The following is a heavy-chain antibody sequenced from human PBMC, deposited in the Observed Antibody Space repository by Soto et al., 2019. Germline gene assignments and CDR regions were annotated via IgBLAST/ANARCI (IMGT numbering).Heavy chain of an antibody. V-gene: IGHV4-59*01. CDR3: ARDTGGGLDY. CDR2: IYYSGST. Sequence: PSETLSLTCTVSGGSISSYYWSWIRQPPGKGLEWIGYIYYSGSTNYNPSLKSRVTISVDTSKNQFSLKLSSVTAADTAVYYCARDTGGGLDYWGQGTLVTVSS. CDR1: GGSISSYY. D-gene: IGHD2-8*02. J-gene: IGHJ4*02.